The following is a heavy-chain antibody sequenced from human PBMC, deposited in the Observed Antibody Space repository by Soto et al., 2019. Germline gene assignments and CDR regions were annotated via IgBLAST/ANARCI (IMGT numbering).Heavy chain of an antibody. CDR2: IYHSGST. Sequence: PSETLSLTCAVSGNSISSYYYWGWIRQPPGKGLECIGSIYHSGSTYYNPSLKSRVTISVDTSKNRFSLKMSSVTAADTAVYYCARLRQLGELDYWGQGTLVTVPQ. CDR1: GNSISSYYY. CDR3: ARLRQLGELDY. D-gene: IGHD1-1*01. J-gene: IGHJ4*02. V-gene: IGHV4-38-2*01.